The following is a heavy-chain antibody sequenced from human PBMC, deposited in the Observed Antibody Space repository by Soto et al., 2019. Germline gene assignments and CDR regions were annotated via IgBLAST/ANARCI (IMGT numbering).Heavy chain of an antibody. Sequence: PSETLSLTCAVYCGSFSGYYWSWIRQPPGKGLEWIGEINHSGSTNYNPSLKSRVTISVDTSKNQFSLKLSSVTAADTAVYYCARDQFYYYDSSGYPDYWGQGTLVTVSS. D-gene: IGHD3-22*01. CDR1: CGSFSGYY. CDR3: ARDQFYYYDSSGYPDY. V-gene: IGHV4-34*01. CDR2: INHSGST. J-gene: IGHJ4*02.